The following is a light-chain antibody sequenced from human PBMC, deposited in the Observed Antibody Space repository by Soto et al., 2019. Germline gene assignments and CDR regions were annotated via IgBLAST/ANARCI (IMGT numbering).Light chain of an antibody. V-gene: IGKV1-5*03. CDR1: QTISSW. J-gene: IGKJ1*01. Sequence: DIQMTQSPSTLSGSVGDRVTFTCRASQTISSWLAWYQQKPGKAPKLMIYKASTLKSGVPSRFSGSGSGTEFSLTISSLQPDDFAAYSCQHYNSYSGAFGQGTKVDIK. CDR2: KAS. CDR3: QHYNSYSGA.